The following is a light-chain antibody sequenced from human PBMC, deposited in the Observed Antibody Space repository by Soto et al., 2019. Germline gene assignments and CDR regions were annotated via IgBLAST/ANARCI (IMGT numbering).Light chain of an antibody. V-gene: IGKV3-11*01. CDR1: QSVSNY. J-gene: IGKJ1*01. Sequence: EIGLTQSQATLSLSPGERATLTCRASQSVSNYLAWYQQKPGQAPRLLIYDASNRATGIPARFSGSGSGTDFTLTISSLEPEDFAVYYCQQRSNWPPWTFGQGTKVEIK. CDR3: QQRSNWPPWT. CDR2: DAS.